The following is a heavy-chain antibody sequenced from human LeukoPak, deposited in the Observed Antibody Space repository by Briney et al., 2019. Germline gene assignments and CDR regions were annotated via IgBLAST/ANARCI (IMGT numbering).Heavy chain of an antibody. CDR2: IIPIFGTA. CDR3: ARSAGGDYYYYMDV. D-gene: IGHD3-16*01. J-gene: IGHJ6*03. CDR1: GGTFSSYA. V-gene: IGHV1-69*05. Sequence: ASVKVSCKASGGTFSSYAISWVRQAPGQGLEWMGGIIPIFGTANYAQKFQGRVTITTDESTSTAYMELSSPRSEDTAVYYCARSAGGDYYYYMDVWGKGTTVTVSS.